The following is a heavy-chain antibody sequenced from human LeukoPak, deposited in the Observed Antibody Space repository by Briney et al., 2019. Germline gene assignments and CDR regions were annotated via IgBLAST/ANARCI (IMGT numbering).Heavy chain of an antibody. D-gene: IGHD4-17*01. Sequence: SETLSLTCSVSGGSFNSYYWSWIRQPAGKGLEWIGRIHTIGSTDYTPSLQSRVTISIDTSKRKFYLNLSSVTAADTAVYYCARDLVYLIDEDYGWGQGTLVTVSS. CDR3: ARDLVYLIDEDYG. V-gene: IGHV4-4*07. J-gene: IGHJ4*02. CDR1: GGSFNSYY. CDR2: IHTIGST.